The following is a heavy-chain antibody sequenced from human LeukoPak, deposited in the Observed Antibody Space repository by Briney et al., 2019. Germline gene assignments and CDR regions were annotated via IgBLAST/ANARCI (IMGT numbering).Heavy chain of an antibody. CDR3: AREGVVVVAATSGGYYGMDV. CDR1: GFTFSSYS. CDR2: ISSSSSTI. D-gene: IGHD2-15*01. Sequence: PGGSLRLSCAASGFTFSSYSMNWVRQAPGKGLEWVSYISSSSSTIYYADSVKGRFTISRDNAKNSLYLQMNSLRDEDTAVYYCAREGVVVVAATSGGYYGMDVWGQGTTVTVSS. V-gene: IGHV3-48*02. J-gene: IGHJ6*02.